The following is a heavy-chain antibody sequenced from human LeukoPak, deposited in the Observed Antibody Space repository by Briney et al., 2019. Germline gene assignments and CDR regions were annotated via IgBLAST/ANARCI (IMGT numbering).Heavy chain of an antibody. CDR1: GGSFSGYY. V-gene: IGHV4-34*01. CDR2: INHSGST. Sequence: SETLSLTCAVYGGSFSGYYWSWIRQPPGKGLKWIGEINHSGSTNYNPSLKSRVTISVDTSKNQFSLKLSSVTAADTAVYYCATLQGGYYDSSGYRYLIGDYWGQGTLVTVSS. D-gene: IGHD3-22*01. J-gene: IGHJ4*02. CDR3: ATLQGGYYDSSGYRYLIGDY.